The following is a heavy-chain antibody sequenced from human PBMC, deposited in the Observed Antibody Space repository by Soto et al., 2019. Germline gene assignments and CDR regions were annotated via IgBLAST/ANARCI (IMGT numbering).Heavy chain of an antibody. J-gene: IGHJ6*02. Sequence: QVQLVESGGGVVQPGRSLRLSCAASGFTFSSYGMHWVRQAPGKGLEWVAVISYDGSNKYYADSVKGRFTISRDNSKNTLYLQMNSLRAEDTAVYYCAKQLWLNYYYYYGMDVWGQGTTVTVSS. CDR3: AKQLWLNYYYYYGMDV. D-gene: IGHD5-18*01. CDR2: ISYDGSNK. CDR1: GFTFSSYG. V-gene: IGHV3-30*18.